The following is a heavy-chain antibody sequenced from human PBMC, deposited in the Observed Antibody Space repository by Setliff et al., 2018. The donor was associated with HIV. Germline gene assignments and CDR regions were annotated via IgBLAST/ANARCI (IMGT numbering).Heavy chain of an antibody. Sequence: SLRLSCATSGFAFSDYDFHWVRQVTGEGLEWVSAIGTGGDTYYADSVKGRVTLTRDTSINTAYMELSRLKSDDTAVYYCARAGSGYDSYYYYAMDVWGQGTTVTVSS. CDR1: GFAFSDYD. CDR3: ARAGSGYDSYYYYAMDV. CDR2: IGTGGDT. D-gene: IGHD5-12*01. J-gene: IGHJ6*02. V-gene: IGHV3-13*01.